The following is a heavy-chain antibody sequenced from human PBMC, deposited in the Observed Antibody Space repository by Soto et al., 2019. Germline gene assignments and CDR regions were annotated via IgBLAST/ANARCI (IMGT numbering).Heavy chain of an antibody. CDR1: GSSISSSSYY. CDR3: ARGLTAMIVVVAFDY. Sequence: SETLSLTCTVSGSSISSSSYYWGWIRQPPGKGLEWIGSIYYSGSTYYNAPLKGRVTISVDTSKNQFSLKLSSVTAADTAVYYCARGLTAMIVVVAFDYWGQGTLVTVSS. CDR2: IYYSGST. J-gene: IGHJ4*02. V-gene: IGHV4-39*01. D-gene: IGHD3-22*01.